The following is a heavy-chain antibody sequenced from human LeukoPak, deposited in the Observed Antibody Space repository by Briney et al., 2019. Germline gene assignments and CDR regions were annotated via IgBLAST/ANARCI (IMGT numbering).Heavy chain of an antibody. Sequence: GGSLRLSCVASGFTFRSYGMHWVRQAPGKGLEWVAVISYDGSNKYYADSVKGRFTISRDNSKNTLYLQMNSLRAEDTAVYYCAREIYYDFWTPYYYYGMDVWGQGTTVTVSS. V-gene: IGHV3-30*03. CDR3: AREIYYDFWTPYYYYGMDV. D-gene: IGHD3-3*01. CDR1: GFTFRSYG. J-gene: IGHJ6*02. CDR2: ISYDGSNK.